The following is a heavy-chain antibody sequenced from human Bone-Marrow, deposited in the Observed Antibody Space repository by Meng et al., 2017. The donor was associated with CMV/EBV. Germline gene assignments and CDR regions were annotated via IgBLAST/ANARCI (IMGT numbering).Heavy chain of an antibody. CDR2: ISYDGSNK. CDR1: GFTFSSYA. V-gene: IGHV3-30-3*01. J-gene: IGHJ4*02. CDR3: AKVEGSYAADY. D-gene: IGHD3-16*01. Sequence: GGSLRLSCAASGFTFSSYAMHWVRQAPGKGLEWVAVISYDGSNKYYADSVKGRFTISRDNSKNTLYLQMNSLRAEDTGVYYCAKVEGSYAADYWGQGTLVTVSS.